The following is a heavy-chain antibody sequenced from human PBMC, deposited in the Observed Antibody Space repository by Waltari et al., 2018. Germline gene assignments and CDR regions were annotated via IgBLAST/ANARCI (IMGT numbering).Heavy chain of an antibody. D-gene: IGHD1-1*01. CDR3: ARVGTGTDDY. CDR1: GGTFSTYT. J-gene: IGHJ4*02. CDR2: ISPIFGTA. V-gene: IGHV1-69*08. Sequence: QVQLVQSGAEVKKPGSSVKVSCKASGGTFSTYTISWVRQAPGQGLEWMGRISPIFGTANYAQKFQGRVTITADESTSTAYMELSSLRSEDTAVYYCARVGTGTDDYWGQGTLVTVSS.